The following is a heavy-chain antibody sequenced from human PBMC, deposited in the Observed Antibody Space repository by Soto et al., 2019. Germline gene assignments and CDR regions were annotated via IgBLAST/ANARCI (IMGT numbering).Heavy chain of an antibody. V-gene: IGHV1-69*04. J-gene: IGHJ5*02. CDR1: GGAFSSYT. Sequence: SVKVSCKASGGAFSSYTISWVRQAPGQGLEWMGRIIPILGIANYAQKFQGRVTITADKSTSTAYMELSSLRSEDTAVYYCAREETYCTNGVCYTDWFDPWGQGTLVTVSS. D-gene: IGHD2-8*01. CDR3: AREETYCTNGVCYTDWFDP. CDR2: IIPILGIA.